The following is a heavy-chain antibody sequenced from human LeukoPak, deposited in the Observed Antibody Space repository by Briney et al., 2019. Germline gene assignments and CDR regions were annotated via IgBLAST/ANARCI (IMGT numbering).Heavy chain of an antibody. Sequence: PGGSLRLSCAASGFTFSSYWMSWVRQAPGKGLEWVANIKQDGSEKYYVDSVKGRFTISRDNAKNSLYLQMNSLRGEDTAVYYCARDPGGSAFDIWGQGTMVTVSS. CDR3: ARDPGGSAFDI. CDR1: GFTFSSYW. CDR2: IKQDGSEK. J-gene: IGHJ3*02. D-gene: IGHD2-8*02. V-gene: IGHV3-7*03.